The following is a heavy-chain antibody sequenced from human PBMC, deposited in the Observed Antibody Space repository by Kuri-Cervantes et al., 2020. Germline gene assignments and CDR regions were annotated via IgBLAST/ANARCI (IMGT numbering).Heavy chain of an antibody. CDR1: GFTFDDYA. J-gene: IGHJ4*02. CDR3: ARDGSSWYGVDY. Sequence: GGSLRLSCAASGFTFDDYAMHWVRQAPGKGLEWVSGISWNSGSIGYADSVKGRFTISRDNARNSVYLQMNSLRADDTAVYYCARDGSSWYGVDYWGQGTLVTVSS. CDR2: ISWNSGSI. V-gene: IGHV3-9*01. D-gene: IGHD6-13*01.